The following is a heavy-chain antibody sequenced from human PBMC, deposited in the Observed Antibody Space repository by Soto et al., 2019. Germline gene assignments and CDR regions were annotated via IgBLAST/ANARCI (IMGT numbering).Heavy chain of an antibody. Sequence: QVQLQESGPGLVKPSQTLSLTCTVSGCSISSGGYYWSWIRQHPGKGLEWIGYIYYSGSTYYNPSLESRVTISVDTSKNQFSLKLSSVTADDTAVYYCARSFGVDAAGPFDYWGQGTLVTVSS. J-gene: IGHJ4*02. V-gene: IGHV4-31*03. CDR2: IYYSGST. D-gene: IGHD6-13*01. CDR1: GCSISSGGYY. CDR3: ARSFGVDAAGPFDY.